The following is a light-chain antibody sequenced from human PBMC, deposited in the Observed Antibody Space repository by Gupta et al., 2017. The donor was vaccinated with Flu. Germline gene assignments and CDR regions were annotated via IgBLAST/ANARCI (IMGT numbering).Light chain of an antibody. CDR3: QQSYSFRT. V-gene: IGKV1-39*01. CDR1: QTIRHY. Sequence: SPSSLSASVGDRVTISCRESQTIRHYVKWYQQKPGKAPKLLIYSASSLQSGVPSRCSGSGSGADFTLTISGLQPEDFATYYCQQSYSFRTFGQGTKVEIK. J-gene: IGKJ1*01. CDR2: SAS.